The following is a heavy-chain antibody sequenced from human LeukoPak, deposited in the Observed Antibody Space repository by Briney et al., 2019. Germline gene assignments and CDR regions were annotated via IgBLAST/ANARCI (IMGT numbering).Heavy chain of an antibody. J-gene: IGHJ6*04. V-gene: IGHV3-33*01. D-gene: IGHD2-15*01. CDR3: AREPLGCSGGSCYSYGMDV. Sequence: GGSLRLSCAASGFTFSSYGMHWVRQAPGKGLEWVAVIWYDGNNKYYADSVKGRFTISRDNSKNTLYLQMNSLRAEDTAVHYCAREPLGCSGGSCYSYGMDVWGKGTTVTVSS. CDR1: GFTFSSYG. CDR2: IWYDGNNK.